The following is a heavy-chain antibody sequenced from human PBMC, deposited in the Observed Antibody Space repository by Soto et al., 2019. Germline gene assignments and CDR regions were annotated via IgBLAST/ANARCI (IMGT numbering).Heavy chain of an antibody. V-gene: IGHV1-69*08. CDR2: IIPIFGIA. Sequence: QVQLVQSGAEVKKPGSSVKVSCKASGGTFSRYSITWVRQAPGHGLEWIGRIIPIFGIASYAQKFQGRVTITADESTSTAYMELRSLRSDDTAVYYCAREDRDRETGLVPAAIDGTDVWGQGTTVTVSS. D-gene: IGHD2-2*01. J-gene: IGHJ6*02. CDR1: GGTFSRYS. CDR3: AREDRDRETGLVPAAIDGTDV.